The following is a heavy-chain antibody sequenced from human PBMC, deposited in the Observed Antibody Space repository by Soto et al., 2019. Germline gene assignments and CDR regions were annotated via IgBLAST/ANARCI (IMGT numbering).Heavy chain of an antibody. J-gene: IGHJ3*02. V-gene: IGHV4-31*03. CDR1: GGSPSRGGYY. CDR2: IYYSGST. Sequence: PSETLSLTCTVSGGSPSRGGYYLSWIRQHPGKGLEWIGYIYYSGSTYYNPSLKSRVTISVDTSKNQFSLKLSSVTAADTAVYYSARATKAIHIWGTGTMVTVS. CDR3: ARATKAIHI.